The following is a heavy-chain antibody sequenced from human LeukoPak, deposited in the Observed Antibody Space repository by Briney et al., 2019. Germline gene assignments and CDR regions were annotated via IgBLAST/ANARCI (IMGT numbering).Heavy chain of an antibody. CDR1: GFTFSSYA. CDR3: ARDPSSSGRYGAFDI. V-gene: IGHV3-30-3*01. CDR2: ISYDGSNK. D-gene: IGHD6-19*01. J-gene: IGHJ3*02. Sequence: GGSLRLSCAASGFTFSSYAMHWVRQAPGKGLEWVAVISYDGSNKYYADSVKGRFTISRDNSKNTLYLQMNSLRAEDTAVYYCARDPSSSGRYGAFDIWGQGTMVTVSS.